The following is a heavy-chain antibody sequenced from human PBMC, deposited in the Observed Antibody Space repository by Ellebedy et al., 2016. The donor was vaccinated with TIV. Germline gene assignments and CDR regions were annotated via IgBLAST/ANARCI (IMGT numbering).Heavy chain of an antibody. CDR3: ARTNDYYMDV. J-gene: IGHJ6*03. CDR2: IYPGDSDT. CDR1: GYSFTSYW. D-gene: IGHD2-8*01. V-gene: IGHV5-51*01. Sequence: GGSLRLSXKGSGYSFTSYWIGWVRQMPGKGLEWMGIIYPGDSDTRYSPSFQGQVTISADKSISTAYLQWSSLKASDTAMYYCARTNDYYMDVWGKGTTVTVSS.